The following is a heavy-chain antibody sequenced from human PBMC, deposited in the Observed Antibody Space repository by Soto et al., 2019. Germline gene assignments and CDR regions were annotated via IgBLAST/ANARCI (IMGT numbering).Heavy chain of an antibody. CDR2: ISYDGSNK. D-gene: IGHD6-13*01. CDR3: ARAANNIIEAAGRLDP. V-gene: IGHV3-30-3*01. Sequence: GGSLRRSCAASGFTFSSYAMHWVRQAPGKGLEWVAVISYDGSNKYYADSVKGRFTISRDNSKNTLYLQMNSLRAEDTAVYYGARAANNIIEAAGRLDPWGQGTLVTVAS. J-gene: IGHJ5*02. CDR1: GFTFSSYA.